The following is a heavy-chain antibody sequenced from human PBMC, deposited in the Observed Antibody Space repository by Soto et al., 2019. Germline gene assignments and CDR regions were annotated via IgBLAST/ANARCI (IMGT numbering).Heavy chain of an antibody. CDR2: IYYTGST. Sequence: PSETLSLTCTISAGSVSSGSHYWSWIRQTPGKGLEWIGYIYYTGSTNYNPSLKGRVTMSVDTSRDQVSLRLRSVTRADTAVYYCAXDQYDFRSGPYYYAMEVWGQGTKVTVSS. J-gene: IGHJ6*02. CDR1: AGSVSSGSHY. CDR3: AXDQYDFRSGPYYYAMEV. D-gene: IGHD3-3*01. V-gene: IGHV4-61*01.